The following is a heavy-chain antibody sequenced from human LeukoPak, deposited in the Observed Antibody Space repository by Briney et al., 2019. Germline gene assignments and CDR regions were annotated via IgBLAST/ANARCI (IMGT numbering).Heavy chain of an antibody. CDR3: AKQHFDSSGYYTLGNP. V-gene: IGHV3-23*01. Sequence: GGSLRLSCAASGFTFINYAMSWVRQVPGKGLQWVSVISGSGGSTYYADSVKGRFTISRDNSKNVPFLQMNSLRAEDTAVYYCAKQHFDSSGYYTLGNPWGQGTLVTVSS. CDR2: ISGSGGST. J-gene: IGHJ5*02. CDR1: GFTFINYA. D-gene: IGHD3-22*01.